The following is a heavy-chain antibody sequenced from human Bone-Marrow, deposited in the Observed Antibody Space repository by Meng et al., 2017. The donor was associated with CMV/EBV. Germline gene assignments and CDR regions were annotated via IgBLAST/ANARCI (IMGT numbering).Heavy chain of an antibody. CDR3: ARGLSRYCSSTSCLVALDY. V-gene: IGHV3-23*01. J-gene: IGHJ4*02. CDR2: ISGSGGST. CDR1: GFTFSSYA. Sequence: GGSLRLSCAASGFTFSSYAMSWVRQAPGKGLEWVSAISGSGGSTYYADSVKGRFTISRDNSKNTLYLQMNSLRAEDTAVYYCARGLSRYCSSTSCLVALDYWGQGTLVTVSS. D-gene: IGHD2-2*01.